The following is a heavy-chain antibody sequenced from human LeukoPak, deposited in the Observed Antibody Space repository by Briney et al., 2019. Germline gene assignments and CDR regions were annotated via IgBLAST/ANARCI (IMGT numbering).Heavy chain of an antibody. Sequence: GASVKVSCKASGGTFSSYAISWVRQAPGQGLEWMGGIIPIFGTANYAQKFQGRVTITADESTSTAYMELSSLRSEDTAVYYCARLDRITGTTALGYWGQGTLVTVSS. CDR1: GGTFSSYA. CDR3: ARLDRITGTTALGY. J-gene: IGHJ4*02. D-gene: IGHD1-20*01. V-gene: IGHV1-69*13. CDR2: IIPIFGTA.